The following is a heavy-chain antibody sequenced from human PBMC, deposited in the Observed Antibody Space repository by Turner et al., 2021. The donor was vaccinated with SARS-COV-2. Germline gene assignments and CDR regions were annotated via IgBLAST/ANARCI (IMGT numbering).Heavy chain of an antibody. Sequence: EVQLVESGGGLVQPGGSLRLSCAASGFPFSNYWMNWVRQTPGKGLEWVANINQDGSDKNYVDSVRGRFTISRDNARNSLFLQMNSLRADDTAVYYCARDSGARDCDFWSGYYPTMGMDVWGQGTTVTVSS. CDR2: INQDGSDK. CDR1: GFPFSNYW. D-gene: IGHD3-3*01. V-gene: IGHV3-7*01. J-gene: IGHJ6*02. CDR3: ARDSGARDCDFWSGYYPTMGMDV.